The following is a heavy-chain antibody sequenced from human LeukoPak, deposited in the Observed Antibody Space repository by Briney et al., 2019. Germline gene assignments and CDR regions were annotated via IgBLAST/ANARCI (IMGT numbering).Heavy chain of an antibody. Sequence: ASVRLSCKASGYGFTNHYIHWVRQAPGQGLEWMGVIGPSGVATTFAQRFQDRVTMTSDTSTTTVYMELRSLRFDDTATYYCARDAKDELVRRDYYYMDVWGKGTTVTVSS. CDR1: GYGFTNHY. J-gene: IGHJ6*03. V-gene: IGHV1-46*01. D-gene: IGHD6-13*01. CDR3: ARDAKDELVRRDYYYMDV. CDR2: IGPSGVAT.